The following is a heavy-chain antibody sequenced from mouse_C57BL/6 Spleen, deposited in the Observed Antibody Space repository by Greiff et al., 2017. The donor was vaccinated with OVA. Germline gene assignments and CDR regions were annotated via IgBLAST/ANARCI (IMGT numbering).Heavy chain of an antibody. D-gene: IGHD2-4*01. CDR1: GFTFSSYA. Sequence: EVQLVESGGGLVKPGGSLKLSCAASGFTFSSYAMSWVRQTPEKRLEWVATISDGGSYTYYPDNVKGRFTISRDNAKKNLYLQMSHLKSEDTAMYYCARGGRLRKGGYYYAMDYWGQGTSVTVSS. CDR2: ISDGGSYT. V-gene: IGHV5-4*01. CDR3: ARGGRLRKGGYYYAMDY. J-gene: IGHJ4*01.